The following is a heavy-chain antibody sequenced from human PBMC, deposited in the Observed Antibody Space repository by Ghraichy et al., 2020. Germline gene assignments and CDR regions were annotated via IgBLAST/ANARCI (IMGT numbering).Heavy chain of an antibody. CDR1: GGSISSYY. V-gene: IGHV4-59*01. D-gene: IGHD3-3*01. Sequence: ESLNISCTVSGGSISSYYWSWIRQPPGKGLEWIGYIYYSGSTNYNPSLKSRVTISVDTSKNQFSLKLSSVTTADTAVYYCARATYYDFWSGYYYEAKEGWFDPWGQGTLVTVSS. CDR2: IYYSGST. J-gene: IGHJ5*02. CDR3: ARATYYDFWSGYYYEAKEGWFDP.